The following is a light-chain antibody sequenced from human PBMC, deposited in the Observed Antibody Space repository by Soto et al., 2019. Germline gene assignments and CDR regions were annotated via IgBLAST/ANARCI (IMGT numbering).Light chain of an antibody. J-gene: IGKJ5*01. CDR3: QQYGNSPQIT. Sequence: IVLTQSPATLSLSPGERATLSCGASQSVGTYIAWYKQKPGLAPRLVIFDSSTRATGIPDRFSGSGSGTDFTLTISRLEPEDFAAYFCQQYGNSPQITFGQGTRLEI. CDR2: DSS. CDR1: QSVGTY. V-gene: IGKV3D-20*01.